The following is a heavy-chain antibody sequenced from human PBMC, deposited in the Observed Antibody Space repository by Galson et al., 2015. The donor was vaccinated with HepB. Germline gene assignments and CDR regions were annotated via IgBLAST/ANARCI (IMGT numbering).Heavy chain of an antibody. CDR1: GFTFSSYW. Sequence: SLRLSCAASGFTFSSYWMHWVRQAPGKGLVWVSRINSDGSSTSYADSVKGRFTISRDNAKNTLYLQMNSLRAEDTAVYYCARDRGYYDFWSGLGWSEHNWFDPWGQGTLVTVSS. CDR2: INSDGSST. CDR3: ARDRGYYDFWSGLGWSEHNWFDP. V-gene: IGHV3-74*01. J-gene: IGHJ5*02. D-gene: IGHD3-3*01.